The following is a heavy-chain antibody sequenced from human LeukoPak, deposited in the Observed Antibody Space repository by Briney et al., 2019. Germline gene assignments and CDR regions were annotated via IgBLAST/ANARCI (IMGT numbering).Heavy chain of an antibody. J-gene: IGHJ4*02. CDR1: GYSLSSGYY. CDR3: ARGIIAVADTFDY. V-gene: IGHV4-38-2*01. Sequence: SETLSLTCAVSGYSLSSGYYWGWIRQPPGKGLEWIGSIYHSGSTYYNPSPKSRVTISVDTSKNQFSLKLSSVTAADTAVYYCARGIIAVADTFDYWGQGTLVTVSS. D-gene: IGHD6-19*01. CDR2: IYHSGST.